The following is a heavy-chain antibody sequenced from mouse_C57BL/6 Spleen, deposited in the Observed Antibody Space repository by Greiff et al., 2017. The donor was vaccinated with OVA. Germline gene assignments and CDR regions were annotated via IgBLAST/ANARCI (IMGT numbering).Heavy chain of an antibody. Sequence: EVKLMESGPVLVKPGASVKMSCKASGYTFTDYYMNWVKQSPGKSLEWIGVINPYNGGTSYNQKFKGKATLTVDKSSSTAYMELNSLTSEDSAVYYCARGNPSYYAMDYWGQGTSVTVSS. V-gene: IGHV1-19*01. CDR1: GYTFTDYY. J-gene: IGHJ4*01. CDR3: ARGNPSYYAMDY. D-gene: IGHD2-1*01. CDR2: INPYNGGT.